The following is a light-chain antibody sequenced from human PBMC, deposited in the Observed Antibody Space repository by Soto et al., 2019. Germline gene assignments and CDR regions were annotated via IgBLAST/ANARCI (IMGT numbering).Light chain of an antibody. CDR1: QSLSGN. V-gene: IGKV3-20*01. CDR3: QQYGSSPRT. J-gene: IGKJ1*01. Sequence: DIVMTQSPATLAGSPGETVTLSCRASQSLSGNLAWYHHKPGQAPRLLIYGASSRATGIPDRFSGSGSGTDFTLTINRLEPEDFAVYYCQQYGSSPRTVGQGTKVDIK. CDR2: GAS.